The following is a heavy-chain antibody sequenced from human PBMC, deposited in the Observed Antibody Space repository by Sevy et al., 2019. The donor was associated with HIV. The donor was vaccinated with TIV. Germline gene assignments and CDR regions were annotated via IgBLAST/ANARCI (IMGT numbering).Heavy chain of an antibody. D-gene: IGHD3-22*01. V-gene: IGHV3-48*03. CDR2: IGSSGSPI. CDR3: ARDLPGDSRLDV. CDR1: GFTFSSYE. Sequence: GGSLRLSCAASGFTFSSYEMNWVRQAPGKGLEWVSYIGSSGSPIYYADSVEGRFTISRDNVKNSLYLQMTSLRAEDTGVYYCARDLPGDSRLDVWGQGTTVTVSS. J-gene: IGHJ6*02.